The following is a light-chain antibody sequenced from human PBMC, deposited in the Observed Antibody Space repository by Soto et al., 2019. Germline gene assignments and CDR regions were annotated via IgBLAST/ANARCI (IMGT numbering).Light chain of an antibody. V-gene: IGKV3-20*01. CDR3: QQGGSSFYT. CDR1: QSVSSAY. J-gene: IGKJ2*01. CDR2: GAS. Sequence: EIVLTQSPGTLSLSPGERATLSCRASQSVSSAYLAWYQQIPGQAPRLLIYGASSRATGIPARFSGSGSGTDFTRTISGLEPEYFAVYCCQQGGSSFYTFGQGTKLEIK.